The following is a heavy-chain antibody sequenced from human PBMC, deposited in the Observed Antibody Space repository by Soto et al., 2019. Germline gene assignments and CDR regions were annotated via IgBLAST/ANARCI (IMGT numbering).Heavy chain of an antibody. CDR3: ASRYCSGGSCYSYFDY. V-gene: IGHV1-3*01. J-gene: IGHJ4*02. CDR2: INAGNGNT. CDR1: GYTFTSYA. Sequence: ASVKVSCKASGYTFTSYAMHWVRQAPGQRLEWMGWINAGNGNTKYSQKFQGRVTITRDTSASTAYMELSSLRSEDTAVYYCASRYCSGGSCYSYFDYWGQGTLVTGSS. D-gene: IGHD2-15*01.